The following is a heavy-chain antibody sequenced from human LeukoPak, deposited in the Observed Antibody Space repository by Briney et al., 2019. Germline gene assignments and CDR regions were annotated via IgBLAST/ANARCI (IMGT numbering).Heavy chain of an antibody. CDR1: GFTLSSFG. D-gene: IGHD1-26*01. J-gene: IGHJ3*02. Sequence: SGGSLRLSCAASGFTLSSFGMHWVRQAPGKGLEWVAVISYDGTNKYYADSVKGRFTVSRDNSNNTLYLQMNSLRPDDTAVYYCAKDKEWELLGSAFDIWGQGTMVTVSS. CDR3: AKDKEWELLGSAFDI. V-gene: IGHV3-30*18. CDR2: ISYDGTNK.